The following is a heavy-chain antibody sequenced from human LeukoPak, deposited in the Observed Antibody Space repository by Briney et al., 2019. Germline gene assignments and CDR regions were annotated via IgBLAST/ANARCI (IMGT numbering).Heavy chain of an antibody. CDR1: GGSISSGNYY. V-gene: IGHV4-61*02. J-gene: IGHJ3*02. CDR3: ARDMVRGVIGAFDI. D-gene: IGHD3-10*01. CDR2: IYTSGRT. Sequence: SETLSLTCTVSGGSISSGNYYWSWIRQPAGKGLEWIGRIYTSGRTNYNSSLKSRVTMSVDTSKNQFSLKLSSVTAADTAVYYCARDMVRGVIGAFDIWGQGTMVTVSS.